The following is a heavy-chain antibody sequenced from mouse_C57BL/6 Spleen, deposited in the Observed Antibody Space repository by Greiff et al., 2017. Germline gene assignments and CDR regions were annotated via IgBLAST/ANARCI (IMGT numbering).Heavy chain of an antibody. CDR1: GYAFSSYW. CDR2: IYPGDGDT. V-gene: IGHV1-80*01. Sequence: VQLQQSGAELVKPGASVKISCKASGYAFSSYWMNWVKQRPGKGLEWIGQIYPGDGDTNYNGKFKGKATLTADKSSSTAYMQLSSLTSEDSAVYFCARGEYYGNYGGYFDYWGQGTTLTVSA. CDR3: ARGEYYGNYGGYFDY. J-gene: IGHJ2*01. D-gene: IGHD2-1*01.